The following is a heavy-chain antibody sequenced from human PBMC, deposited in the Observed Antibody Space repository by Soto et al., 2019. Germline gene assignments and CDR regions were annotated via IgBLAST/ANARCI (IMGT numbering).Heavy chain of an antibody. J-gene: IGHJ3*02. CDR2: IYPGDSDT. V-gene: IGHV5-51*01. CDR3: ARLAVAGTISLDAFDI. CDR1: GYSFTSYW. D-gene: IGHD6-19*01. Sequence: GESLKISCKGSGYSFTSYWIGWVRQMPGKGLEWMGIIYPGDSDTRYSPSFQGQVTISADKSISTAYLQWSSLKASDTAMYYCARLAVAGTISLDAFDIWGQGTMVTVSS.